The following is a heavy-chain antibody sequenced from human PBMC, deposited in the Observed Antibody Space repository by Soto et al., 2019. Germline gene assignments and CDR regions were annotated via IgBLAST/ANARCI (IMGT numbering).Heavy chain of an antibody. D-gene: IGHD6-19*01. V-gene: IGHV3-21*01. CDR2: ISSSSSYI. CDR3: ARDDSSGWYY. Sequence: XGSLRLSCSASQFSFSSYWMHWVRQAPGKGLEWVSSISSSSSYIYYADSVKGRFTISRDNAKNSLYLQMNSLRAEDTAVYYCARDDSSGWYYWGQGTLVTVSS. CDR1: QFSFSSYW. J-gene: IGHJ4*02.